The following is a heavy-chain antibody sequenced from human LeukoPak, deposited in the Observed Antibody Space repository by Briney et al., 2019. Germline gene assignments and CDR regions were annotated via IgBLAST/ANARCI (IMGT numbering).Heavy chain of an antibody. CDR2: MNPNSGNT. CDR1: GYTFTSYY. V-gene: IGHV1-8*02. CDR3: VWFGELLYYYYGMDV. D-gene: IGHD3-10*01. Sequence: ASVKVSCKASGYTFTSYYMHWVRQAPGQGLEWMGWMNPNSGNTGYAQKFQGRVTMTRNTSVSTAYMELSSLRSEDTAVYYCVWFGELLYYYYGMDVWGQGTTVTVSS. J-gene: IGHJ6*02.